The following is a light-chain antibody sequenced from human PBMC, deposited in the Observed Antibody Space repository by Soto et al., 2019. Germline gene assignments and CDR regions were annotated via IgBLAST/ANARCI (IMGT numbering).Light chain of an antibody. CDR2: WAS. Sequence: DIVMTQSPDSLAVSLGERATINCKSSLSLFSSYSNKHHLAWYQQKLGQPPKLLFSWASTRQAGVPDRFSGRGSETDFTLTITSLQAEDVAVYYCQQYFDVPFTFGPGTNVEIK. CDR3: QQYFDVPFT. CDR1: LSLFSSYSNKHH. J-gene: IGKJ3*01. V-gene: IGKV4-1*01.